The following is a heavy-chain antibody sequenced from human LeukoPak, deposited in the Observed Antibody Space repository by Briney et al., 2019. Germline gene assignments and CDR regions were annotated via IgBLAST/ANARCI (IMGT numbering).Heavy chain of an antibody. Sequence: PSETLSLTCAVSGGSISSGGYSWSWIRQPPGKGLEWIGYIYHSGSTYYNPSLKSRVTISVDRSKNQFSLKLSSVTAADTAVYYCARTTRASNFDYWGQGTLVTVSS. V-gene: IGHV4-30-2*01. CDR3: ARTTRASNFDY. CDR2: IYHSGST. D-gene: IGHD1-14*01. J-gene: IGHJ4*02. CDR1: GGSISSGGYS.